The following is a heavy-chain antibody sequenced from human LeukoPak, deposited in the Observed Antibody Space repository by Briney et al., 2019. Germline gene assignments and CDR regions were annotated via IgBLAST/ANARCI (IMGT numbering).Heavy chain of an antibody. V-gene: IGHV3-53*01. CDR3: ARDRWGYWYFDL. CDR2: IYSGGST. D-gene: IGHD4-23*01. Sequence: GGSLRLSYAASGFTVSSNYMSWVRQAPGKGLEWVSVIYSGGSTYYADSVKGRFTISRDNSKNTLYLQMNSLRAEDTAVYYCARDRWGYWYFDLWGRGTLVTVSS. J-gene: IGHJ2*01. CDR1: GFTVSSNY.